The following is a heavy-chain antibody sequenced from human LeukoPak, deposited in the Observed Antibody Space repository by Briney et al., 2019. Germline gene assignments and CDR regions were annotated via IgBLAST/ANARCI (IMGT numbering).Heavy chain of an antibody. CDR3: AKGPVVPVATYFFDY. D-gene: IGHD2-2*01. CDR1: GFTFSSYA. V-gene: IGHV3-23*01. J-gene: IGHJ4*02. Sequence: GGSLRLSCAASGFTFSSYAMSWVRQAPGKGLEGVSVVSGSGTATYYADSVKGRFSISRDNSKNTLYVQMNSLSPEDTAIYYCAKGPVVPVATYFFDYWGQGTLVIVSS. CDR2: VSGSGTAT.